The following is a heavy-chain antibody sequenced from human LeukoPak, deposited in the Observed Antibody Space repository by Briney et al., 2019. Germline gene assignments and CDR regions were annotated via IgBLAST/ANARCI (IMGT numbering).Heavy chain of an antibody. Sequence: SETLSLTCTVSGGSISSYYWSWIRQPPGKGLEWIGYIYYSGSTNYKPSLKSRVTISVDTSKNQFSLKLSSVTAADTAVYYCAREFGFGEPAFDYWGQGTLVTVSS. D-gene: IGHD3-10*01. CDR1: GGSISSYY. CDR2: IYYSGST. CDR3: AREFGFGEPAFDY. J-gene: IGHJ4*02. V-gene: IGHV4-59*01.